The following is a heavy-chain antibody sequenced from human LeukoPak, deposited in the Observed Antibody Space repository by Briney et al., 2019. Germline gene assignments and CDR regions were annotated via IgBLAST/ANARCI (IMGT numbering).Heavy chain of an antibody. CDR3: AKEPYGSGSRYYFDY. D-gene: IGHD3-10*01. CDR2: ISWNSATI. Sequence: GGSLRLSCAASGFVFDEYAMHWVRQAPGKGLEWVSGISWNSATIGYADSVRGRFTTSRDNAKNSLYLQMNSLRAEDTAVYYCAKEPYGSGSRYYFDYWGQGTLVTVSS. V-gene: IGHV3-9*01. J-gene: IGHJ4*02. CDR1: GFVFDEYA.